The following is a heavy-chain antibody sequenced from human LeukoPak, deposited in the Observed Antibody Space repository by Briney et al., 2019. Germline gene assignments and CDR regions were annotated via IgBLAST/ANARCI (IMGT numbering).Heavy chain of an antibody. V-gene: IGHV1-18*01. Sequence: ASVKVSCKASGYTFTSYGISWVRQAPGQGLEWMGWISAYNGNTNYAQKLQGRVTMTTDTSTSTAYMELRSLRSDDTAVYYCARDGRYCSSTSCPDYWGQGTLVTVSS. CDR3: ARDGRYCSSTSCPDY. CDR2: ISAYNGNT. J-gene: IGHJ4*02. D-gene: IGHD2-2*01. CDR1: GYTFTSYG.